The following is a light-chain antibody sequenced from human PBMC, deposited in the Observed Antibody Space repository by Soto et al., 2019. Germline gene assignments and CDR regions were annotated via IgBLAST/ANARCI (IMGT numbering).Light chain of an antibody. CDR3: QQYNNWPPWT. J-gene: IGKJ1*01. V-gene: IGKV3-11*01. CDR1: QNVDKF. CDR2: DSS. Sequence: EIELTQSPATLSLSPGETATLSCRASQNVDKFLAWYQQRPGQPPRLLIFDSSNRATGVPVRFSGSGSGTVFTLTIGSLEPEDSAVYYCQQYNNWPPWTFGQGTKVDIK.